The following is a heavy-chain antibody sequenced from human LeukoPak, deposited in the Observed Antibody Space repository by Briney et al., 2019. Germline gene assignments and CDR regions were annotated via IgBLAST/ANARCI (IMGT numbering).Heavy chain of an antibody. Sequence: PGGSLRLSCAASGFTFSSYWMHWVRQPPGKGLVWVSRINTDGSSTTYADSVKGRFTISRDNAKNTLYLQMNSLRAEDTALYYCAGNSGPPRYWFDPWGQGTLVTVSS. J-gene: IGHJ5*02. CDR1: GFTFSSYW. CDR3: AGNSGPPRYWFDP. CDR2: INTDGSST. V-gene: IGHV3-74*01. D-gene: IGHD6-19*01.